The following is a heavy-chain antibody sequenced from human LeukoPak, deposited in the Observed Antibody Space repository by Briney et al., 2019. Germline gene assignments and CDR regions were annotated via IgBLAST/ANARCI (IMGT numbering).Heavy chain of an antibody. Sequence: GRSLRLSCAASGFTFDDYAMHWVRQAPGKGLEWVSGISWNSGSIGYADSVKGRFTISRDNAKNSLYLQMNSLRAEDTALYYCAKDRQQLQARYGMDVWGQGTTVTVSS. CDR2: ISWNSGSI. J-gene: IGHJ6*02. V-gene: IGHV3-9*01. CDR3: AKDRQQLQARYGMDV. CDR1: GFTFDDYA. D-gene: IGHD6-13*01.